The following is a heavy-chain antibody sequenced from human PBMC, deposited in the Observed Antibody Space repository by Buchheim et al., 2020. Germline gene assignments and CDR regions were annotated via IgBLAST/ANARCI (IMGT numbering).Heavy chain of an antibody. D-gene: IGHD2/OR15-2a*01. CDR1: GFTFSSYA. CDR2: ISGSGGST. CDR3: AKDSYFFPTQESWFDP. V-gene: IGHV3-23*01. Sequence: EVQLLESGGGLVQPGGSLRLSCAASGFTFSSYAMSWVRQAPGKGLEWVSAISGSGGSTYYADSVTGRFTISRDNSKNTRELQMNSLRAEDTAVYYCAKDSYFFPTQESWFDPWGQGTL. J-gene: IGHJ5*02.